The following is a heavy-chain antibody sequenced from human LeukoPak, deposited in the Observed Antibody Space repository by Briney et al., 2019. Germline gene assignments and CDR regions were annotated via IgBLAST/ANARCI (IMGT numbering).Heavy chain of an antibody. D-gene: IGHD4-23*01. V-gene: IGHV3-7*03. Sequence: GGSLRLSCAASRFTFSSYWMNWVRQAPGKGLEWVANIKQDGSEEYYVDSVKGRFTISRDNAKNSLYLQMNSLRVEDTAVYYCARGGGHLDCWGQGTLVTVSS. CDR2: IKQDGSEE. J-gene: IGHJ4*02. CDR3: ARGGGHLDC. CDR1: RFTFSSYW.